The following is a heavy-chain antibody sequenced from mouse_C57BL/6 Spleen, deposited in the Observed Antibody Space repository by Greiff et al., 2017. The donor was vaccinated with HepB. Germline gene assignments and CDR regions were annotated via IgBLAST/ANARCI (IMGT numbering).Heavy chain of an antibody. D-gene: IGHD1-1*01. J-gene: IGHJ2*01. CDR1: GYTFTSYW. CDR3: ARNGEVAKDY. V-gene: IGHV1-50*01. CDR2: IDPSDSYT. Sequence: QVQLQQPGAELVKPGASVKLSCKASGYTFTSYWMQWVKQRPGQGLEWIGEIDPSDSYTNYNQKFKGKATLTVDKSSSTAYMELRSLTSEDSAVYFCARNGEVAKDYWGQGTTLTVSS.